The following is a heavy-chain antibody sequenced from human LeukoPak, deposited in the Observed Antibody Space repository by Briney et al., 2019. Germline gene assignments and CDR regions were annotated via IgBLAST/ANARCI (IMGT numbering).Heavy chain of an antibody. V-gene: IGHV3-48*01. CDR3: AKTSSGWFPFDY. CDR2: ISSSSSTI. D-gene: IGHD6-19*01. Sequence: GGSLRLSCAASGFTFSSYSMNWVRQAPGKGLEWVSYISSSSSTIYYADSVKGRFTISRDNSKNTLYLQMNSLRAEDTAVYYCAKTSSGWFPFDYWGQGTLVTVSS. J-gene: IGHJ4*02. CDR1: GFTFSSYS.